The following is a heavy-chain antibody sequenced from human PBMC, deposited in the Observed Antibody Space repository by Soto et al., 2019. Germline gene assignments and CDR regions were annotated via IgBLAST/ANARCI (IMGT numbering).Heavy chain of an antibody. CDR1: GYTFTNYG. CDR2: INTSNDNK. V-gene: IGHV1-18*01. D-gene: IGHD2-15*01. CDR3: ARDPGAASFDF. J-gene: IGHJ4*02. Sequence: QVHLVQSGAEVKKPGASVKVSCKASGYTFTNYGISWVRQAPGEGLEWVGWINTSNDNKLYAQKLQGRLTLTTDTSTSTAYMDLTNLRSVDTAVYFCARDPGAASFDFWAQGTLVTVSS.